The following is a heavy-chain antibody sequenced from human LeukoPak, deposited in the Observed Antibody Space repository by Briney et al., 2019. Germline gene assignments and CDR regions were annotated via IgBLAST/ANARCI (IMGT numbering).Heavy chain of an antibody. V-gene: IGHV4-61*01. Sequence: SETLSLTCTVSGGSINSGNYYWSWIRQPPGKRLEWIGYIRDNGGTNYNPSLKSRVTISVDTSKKQFSLKLSSVTAADTAVYYCARDHGNDWSWYIDLWGRGTLVTVSS. D-gene: IGHD3-9*01. CDR2: IRDNGGT. J-gene: IGHJ2*01. CDR3: ARDHGNDWSWYIDL. CDR1: GGSINSGNYY.